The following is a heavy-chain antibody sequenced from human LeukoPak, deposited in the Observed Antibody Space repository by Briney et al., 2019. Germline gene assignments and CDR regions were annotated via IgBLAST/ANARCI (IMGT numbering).Heavy chain of an antibody. J-gene: IGHJ4*02. D-gene: IGHD1-26*01. CDR1: GYTLTYLS. CDR3: ATHSGSYFLY. V-gene: IGHV1-24*01. CDR2: FDPEDIET. Sequence: ASVKVSCKVSGYTLTYLSMHWVRQSPGKGLERMGGFDPEDIETVYAQRVQGRVTMTEDTSTDTAYMELSSLTSEDTAVYYCATHSGSYFLYWGQGTLVTVSS.